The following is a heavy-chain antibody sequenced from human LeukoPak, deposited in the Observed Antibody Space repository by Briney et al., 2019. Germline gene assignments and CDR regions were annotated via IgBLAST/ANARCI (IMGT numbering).Heavy chain of an antibody. CDR2: INHSGST. J-gene: IGHJ4*02. D-gene: IGHD1-7*01. Sequence: SETLSLTCAVYGGSFCGYYWSWIRQPPGKGLEWIGEINHSGSTNYNPSLKSRVTISVDTSKNQFSLKLSSVTAADTAVYYCARDGETGTTGFDYWGQGTLVTVSS. CDR1: GGSFCGYY. V-gene: IGHV4-34*01. CDR3: ARDGETGTTGFDY.